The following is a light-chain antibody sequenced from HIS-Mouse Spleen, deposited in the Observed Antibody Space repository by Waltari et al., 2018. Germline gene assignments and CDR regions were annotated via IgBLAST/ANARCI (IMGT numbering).Light chain of an antibody. V-gene: IGLV3-19*01. J-gene: IGLJ2*01. CDR1: SLRSYY. CDR2: GKN. CDR3: NSRDSSGNHVV. Sequence: SSELTPDPAVSVALGQTVRITCQGDSLRSYYASWYQQRPGQAPVLVIYGKNNRPSGIPDRLSGSSAGNTASLTITGAQAEEEADYYCNSRDSSGNHVVFGGGTKLTVL.